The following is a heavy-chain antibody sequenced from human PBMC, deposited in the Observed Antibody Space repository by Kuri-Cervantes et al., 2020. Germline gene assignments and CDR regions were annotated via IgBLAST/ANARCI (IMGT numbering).Heavy chain of an antibody. CDR3: ARGDDVVVPAPLDP. CDR1: GYTFTSYD. J-gene: IGHJ5*02. V-gene: IGHV1-8*01. CDR2: MNPNSGNT. Sequence: ASVKVSCKASGYTFTSYDINWVRQATGQGLEWMGWMNPNSGNTGYAQKFQGRVTMTRNTSISTAYMELSSLRSEDTAVYYCARGDDVVVPAPLDPWGQGTLVTVSS. D-gene: IGHD2-2*01.